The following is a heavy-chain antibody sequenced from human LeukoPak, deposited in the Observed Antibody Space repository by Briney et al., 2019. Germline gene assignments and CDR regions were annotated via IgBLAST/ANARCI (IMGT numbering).Heavy chain of an antibody. V-gene: IGHV6-1*01. D-gene: IGHD2-2*01. Sequence: SQTLPLTCAISGDSVSSNSAAWNWIRQSPSRGLEWLGRTYYRSKWYNDYAVSVKSRITINPDTSKNQFSLQLNSVTPEDTAVYYCARDQLVPAAEEGNWFDPWGQGTLVTVSS. J-gene: IGHJ5*02. CDR2: TYYRSKWYN. CDR3: ARDQLVPAAEEGNWFDP. CDR1: GDSVSSNSAA.